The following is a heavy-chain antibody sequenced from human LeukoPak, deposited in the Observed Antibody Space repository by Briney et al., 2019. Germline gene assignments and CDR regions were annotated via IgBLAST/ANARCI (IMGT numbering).Heavy chain of an antibody. V-gene: IGHV1-69*13. CDR2: IIPIFGTA. D-gene: IGHD3-22*01. Sequence: ASVKVSCKASGGTFSSYAISWVRQAPGQGLEWMGGIIPIFGTANYAQKFQGRVTITADESTSTAYMELSSLRSDDTAVYYCAREGDYYDSSGYYYPNDYWGQGTLVTVSS. CDR3: AREGDYYDSSGYYYPNDY. CDR1: GGTFSSYA. J-gene: IGHJ4*02.